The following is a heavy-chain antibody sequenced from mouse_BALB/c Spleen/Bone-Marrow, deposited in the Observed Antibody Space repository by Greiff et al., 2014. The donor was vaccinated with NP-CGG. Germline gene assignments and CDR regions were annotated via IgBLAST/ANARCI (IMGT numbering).Heavy chain of an antibody. CDR3: ARKVWYYAMDY. V-gene: IGHV1-14*01. CDR1: GYTFTSHV. CDR2: INPYNDGT. D-gene: IGHD2-10*02. J-gene: IGHJ4*01. Sequence: EVKLMESGPELVKPGASVKMSCKASGYTFTSHVMHWVKQKPGQGLEWIGYINPYNDGTKYNEKFKGEATLTSDKSSSTAYMELSSLTSEDSAVYYCARKVWYYAMDYWGQGTSVTVSS.